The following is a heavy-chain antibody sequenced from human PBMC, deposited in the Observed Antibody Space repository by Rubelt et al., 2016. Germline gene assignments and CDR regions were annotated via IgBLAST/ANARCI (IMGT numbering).Heavy chain of an antibody. Sequence: GKGLAWVSAISGSGGSTYYADSVKGRFTISRDNSKNTLYLQMNSLRAEDTAVYYCAKVYHIVVVTAIKGSVYFDYWGQGTLVTVSS. CDR2: ISGSGGST. V-gene: IGHV3-23*01. CDR3: AKVYHIVVVTAIKGSVYFDY. D-gene: IGHD2-21*02. J-gene: IGHJ4*02.